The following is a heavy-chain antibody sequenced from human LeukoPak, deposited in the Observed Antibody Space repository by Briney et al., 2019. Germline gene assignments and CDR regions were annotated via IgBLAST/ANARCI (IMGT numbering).Heavy chain of an antibody. D-gene: IGHD6-13*01. J-gene: IGHJ6*03. V-gene: IGHV3-48*03. CDR2: ISSSGSTI. CDR3: ARVAAAGGYYYYYYMDV. CDR1: GFTFSSYE. Sequence: GGSLRLSCAASGFTFSSYEMNWVRQAPGKGLEWVSYISSSGSTIYYADSVKGRFTISRDNAKNSLYLQMNSLRAEDTAVYYCARVAAAGGYYYYYYMDVWGKGTTVTVSS.